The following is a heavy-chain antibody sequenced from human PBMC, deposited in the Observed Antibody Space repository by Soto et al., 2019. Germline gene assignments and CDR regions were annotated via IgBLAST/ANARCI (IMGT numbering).Heavy chain of an antibody. CDR3: ARDRQLDY. CDR2: ISSTATYI. D-gene: IGHD6-13*01. Sequence: GGSLRLSCAASGFAFSSYAMSWVRQAPGKGLEWVSSISSTATYIYYADSLKGRFTISRDNARNSLYLQMNSLRAEDTAVYYCARDRQLDYWGQGTQVTVSS. V-gene: IGHV3-21*01. CDR1: GFAFSSYA. J-gene: IGHJ4*02.